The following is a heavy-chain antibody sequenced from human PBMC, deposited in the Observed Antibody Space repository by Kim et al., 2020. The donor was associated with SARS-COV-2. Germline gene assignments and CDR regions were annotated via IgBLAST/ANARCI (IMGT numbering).Heavy chain of an antibody. CDR3: AKGSGYYYYYGMDV. J-gene: IGHJ6*02. D-gene: IGHD6-25*01. V-gene: IGHV3-23*01. Sequence: AESVKGRFTISRDNSKNTLYLQMNSLRAEDTAVYYCAKGSGYYYYYGMDVWGQGTTVTVSS.